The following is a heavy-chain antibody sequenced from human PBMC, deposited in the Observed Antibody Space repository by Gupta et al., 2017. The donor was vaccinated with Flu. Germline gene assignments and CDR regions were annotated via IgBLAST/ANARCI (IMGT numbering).Heavy chain of an antibody. CDR2: ISAYNGNT. CDR1: GYTFTSYG. CDR3: ARDGRDCSGGRCYSED. D-gene: IGHD2-15*01. Sequence: VQLVQPGAEVKKPRASVKVSCKASGYTFTSYGISWVRQAPGQGLEWMRWISAYNGNTKYAQKRQGRVTMTTDTYTSTADMELRRMGSEETAVDYCARDGRDCSGGRCYSEDGGQGTLVTVSS. V-gene: IGHV1-18*01. J-gene: IGHJ4*02.